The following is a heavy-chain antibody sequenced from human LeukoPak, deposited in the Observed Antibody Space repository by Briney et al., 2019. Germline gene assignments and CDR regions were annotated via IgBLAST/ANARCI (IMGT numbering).Heavy chain of an antibody. Sequence: SETLSLTCTVSGGSISSGSYYWSWIRQPAGKGLEWIGRIYTSGSTNYNPSLKSRVAISVDTSKNQFSLKLSSVTAADTAVYYCARDLIAGYYDSSGPVAFDIWGQGAMVTVSS. J-gene: IGHJ3*02. CDR3: ARDLIAGYYDSSGPVAFDI. V-gene: IGHV4-61*02. CDR1: GGSISSGSYY. CDR2: IYTSGST. D-gene: IGHD3-22*01.